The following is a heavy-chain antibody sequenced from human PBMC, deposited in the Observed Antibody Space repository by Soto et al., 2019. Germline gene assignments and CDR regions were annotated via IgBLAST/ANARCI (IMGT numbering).Heavy chain of an antibody. D-gene: IGHD2-2*01. J-gene: IGHJ5*02. CDR1: GGSISSSSYY. CDR2: IYYSGST. Sequence: SETLSLTCTVSGGSISSSSYYWGWIRQPPGKGLEWIGSIYYSGSTYYNPSLKSRVTISVDTSKNQFSLKLSSVTAADTAVYYCASLFNRYCNSTSCYRLNWFDPWGQGNLVTISS. CDR3: ASLFNRYCNSTSCYRLNWFDP. V-gene: IGHV4-39*01.